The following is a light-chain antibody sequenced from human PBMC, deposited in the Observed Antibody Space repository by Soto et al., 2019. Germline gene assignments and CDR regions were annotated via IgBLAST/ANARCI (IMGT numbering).Light chain of an antibody. J-gene: IGKJ5*01. V-gene: IGKV1-39*01. CDR1: ESISRH. CDR3: QQSYSPLSIT. Sequence: DIPMTQSPSSLSASVGDRVTITCRASESISRHLNWYQQKPGKAPKLLIYAASSLQNGVPSRFSGGGSGTDFTLTISNLQPEDFATYYCQQSYSPLSITFGQGTRLEMK. CDR2: AAS.